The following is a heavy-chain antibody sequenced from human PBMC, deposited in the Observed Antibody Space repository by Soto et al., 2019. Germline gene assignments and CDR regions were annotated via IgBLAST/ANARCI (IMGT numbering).Heavy chain of an antibody. CDR1: VETFTGYY. V-gene: IGHV1-2*04. Sequence: ASLTLSCRASVETFTGYYMHCVRPAPGQGLEWMGWINPNSGGTNYAQKFQGWVTMTRDTSISTAYMELSRLRSDDTAVYYCARDRVDHYDSSGYGYWGQGTLVTVS. CDR2: INPNSGGT. CDR3: ARDRVDHYDSSGYGY. J-gene: IGHJ4*02. D-gene: IGHD3-22*01.